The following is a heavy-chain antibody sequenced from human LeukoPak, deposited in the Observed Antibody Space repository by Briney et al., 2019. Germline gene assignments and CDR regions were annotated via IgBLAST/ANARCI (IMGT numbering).Heavy chain of an antibody. D-gene: IGHD4-23*01. CDR3: AKGNTVVKGANDY. CDR2: ISFDGSIE. V-gene: IGHV3-30*18. Sequence: PGGSLRLSCAASGFTFSNGMHWVRQTPGKGLEWVALISFDGSIEYYADSVKGRFTISRDNSKNTLYLQMNSLRAEDTAVYYCAKGNTVVKGANDYWGQGTLVTVSS. J-gene: IGHJ4*02. CDR1: GFTFSNG.